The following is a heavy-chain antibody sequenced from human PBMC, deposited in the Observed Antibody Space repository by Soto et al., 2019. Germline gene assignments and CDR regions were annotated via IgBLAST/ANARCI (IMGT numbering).Heavy chain of an antibody. CDR2: MNPNSGNT. V-gene: IGHV1-8*01. CDR1: GYTFTSYD. J-gene: IGHJ6*02. Sequence: ASVKVSCKVSGYTFTSYDINWVRQATGQGLEWMGWMNPNSGNTGYAQKFQGRVTMTRHTSISTAYMELSSLRSEDTAVYYCARGALRYFDWLPNYYYYGMDVWGQGTTVTVSS. D-gene: IGHD3-9*01. CDR3: ARGALRYFDWLPNYYYYGMDV.